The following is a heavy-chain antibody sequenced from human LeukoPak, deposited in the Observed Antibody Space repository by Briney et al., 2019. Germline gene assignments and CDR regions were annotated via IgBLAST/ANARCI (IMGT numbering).Heavy chain of an antibody. J-gene: IGHJ4*02. CDR1: GFTFTSQW. CDR2: INQDGGEK. Sequence: GGSLRLSCAASGFTFTSQWMSWVRQAPGKGLEWVANINQDGGEKYFLDSVKGRFTISRDNAMNSLYLQMNSLRVEDTALYYCARELQLWSQHGFDYWGQGTLVTVSS. V-gene: IGHV3-7*01. CDR3: ARELQLWSQHGFDY. D-gene: IGHD5-18*01.